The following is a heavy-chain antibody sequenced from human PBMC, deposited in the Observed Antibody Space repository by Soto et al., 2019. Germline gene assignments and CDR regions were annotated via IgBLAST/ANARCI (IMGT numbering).Heavy chain of an antibody. D-gene: IGHD3-10*01. V-gene: IGHV1-45*02. Sequence: QMHLVQSGAEVKRTGSSVKLSCKASGYTFTYVYLHWVRQAPGQSLEWMGCITPYNGNTRYAQKFKDRVTITRDGSLTVFLELSSLRSEDTAIYYCARSSYYGADTYTDYGVVVWGQGTTVTVSS. CDR3: ARSSYYGADTYTDYGVVV. CDR1: GYTFTYVY. J-gene: IGHJ6*02. CDR2: ITPYNGNT.